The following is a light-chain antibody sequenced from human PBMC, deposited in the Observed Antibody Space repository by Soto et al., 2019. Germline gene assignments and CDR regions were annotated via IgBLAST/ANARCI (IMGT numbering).Light chain of an antibody. CDR3: QQYDRSPLT. CDR2: GAS. CDR1: QSVSSSF. V-gene: IGKV3-20*01. Sequence: EIVLTQSPGTLSLSPGERATLSCRASQSVSSSFLAWYQQKPGQAPRLLIYGASSRATGIPDRFSGSGSGTDFTLTISRLEPEDVAVYYCQQYDRSPLTFGGGTKGEIK. J-gene: IGKJ4*01.